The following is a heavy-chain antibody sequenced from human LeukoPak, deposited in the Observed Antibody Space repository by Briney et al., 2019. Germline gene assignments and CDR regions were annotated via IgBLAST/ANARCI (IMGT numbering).Heavy chain of an antibody. J-gene: IGHJ4*02. CDR1: GGSISNYY. D-gene: IGHD2/OR15-2a*01. CDR2: IHSSGNT. V-gene: IGHV4-4*07. Sequence: PSETLSLTCTVSGGSISNYYWSWIRQAAGTGLQWIGRIHSSGNTHYNPSLASRVTMSVDTSKNQFSLRLNSMTAADTAVYFCATPFRGSSTFFDFWGLGTLVTVST. CDR3: ATPFRGSSTFFDF.